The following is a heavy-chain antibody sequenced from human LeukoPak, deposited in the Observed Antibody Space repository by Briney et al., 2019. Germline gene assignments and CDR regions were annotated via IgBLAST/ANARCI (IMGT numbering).Heavy chain of an antibody. CDR1: GGSISSGSYY. D-gene: IGHD6-19*01. J-gene: IGHJ6*03. V-gene: IGHV4-61*02. CDR2: IYTSGST. Sequence: PSETLSLTCTVSGGSISSGSYYWSWIRQPAGKGLEWIGRIYTSGSTNYNPSLKSRVTMSVDTSKNQFSLKLSSVTAADTAVYYCARDKHPFDASSGWYLLPPNYYYMDVWGKGTTVTVSS. CDR3: ARDKHPFDASSGWYLLPPNYYYMDV.